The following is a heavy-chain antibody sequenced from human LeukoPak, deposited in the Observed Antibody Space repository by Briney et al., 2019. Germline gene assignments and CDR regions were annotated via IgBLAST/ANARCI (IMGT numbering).Heavy chain of an antibody. V-gene: IGHV1-2*02. D-gene: IGHD3-16*01. Sequence: ASVKVSCKASGYSITDYYIHWVRQARGEGLEWMGWGDPRSGAATYAQKFQGRVTMTRDTSLNTVYLEMSGLIPDDTAVYYCGRDSYGPFDYWCQGTLVTVSS. CDR2: GDPRSGAA. CDR1: GYSITDYY. J-gene: IGHJ4*02. CDR3: GRDSYGPFDY.